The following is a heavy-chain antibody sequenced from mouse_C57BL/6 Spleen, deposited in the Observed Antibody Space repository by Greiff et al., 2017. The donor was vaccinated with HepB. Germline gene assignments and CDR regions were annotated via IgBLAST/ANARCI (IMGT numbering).Heavy chain of an antibody. CDR1: GYTFTDYE. CDR2: IDPETGGT. D-gene: IGHD2-1*01. CDR3: TRFGNYSYFDY. Sequence: QVQLQQSGAELVRPGASVTLSCKASGYTFTDYEMHWVKQTPVHGLEWIGAIDPETGGTAYNQKFKGKAILTADKSSSTAYMELRSLTSEDSAVYYCTRFGNYSYFDYWGQGTTLTVSS. V-gene: IGHV1-15*01. J-gene: IGHJ2*01.